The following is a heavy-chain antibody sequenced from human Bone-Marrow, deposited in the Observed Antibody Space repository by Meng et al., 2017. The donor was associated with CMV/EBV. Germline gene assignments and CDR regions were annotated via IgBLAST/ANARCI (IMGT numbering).Heavy chain of an antibody. CDR2: IYYSGST. V-gene: IGHV4-39*01. CDR1: GGSISSSSYY. J-gene: IGHJ4*02. D-gene: IGHD5-24*01. CDR3: ASLRDGYNYFIDY. Sequence: GSLRLSCTVSGGSISSSSYYWGWIRQPPGKGLEWIGSIYYSGSTYYNPSLKSRVTISVDTSKNQFSLKLSSVTAADTAVYYCASLRDGYNYFIDYWGQGTLVTVSS.